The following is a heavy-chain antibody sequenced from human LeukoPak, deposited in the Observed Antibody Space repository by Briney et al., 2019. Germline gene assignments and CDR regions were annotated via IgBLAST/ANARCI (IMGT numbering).Heavy chain of an antibody. V-gene: IGHV4-30-2*01. CDR1: GGSISSGGYS. Sequence: SETLSLTCAVSGGSISSGGYSWSWIRQPPGKGLEWIGYIYHSGSTYYNPSLKSRVTISVDRSKNQFSLKLSSVTAADTAVYYCARGIGFDFWSGYNWFDPWGQGTLVTVSS. CDR3: ARGIGFDFWSGYNWFDP. J-gene: IGHJ5*02. D-gene: IGHD3-3*01. CDR2: IYHSGST.